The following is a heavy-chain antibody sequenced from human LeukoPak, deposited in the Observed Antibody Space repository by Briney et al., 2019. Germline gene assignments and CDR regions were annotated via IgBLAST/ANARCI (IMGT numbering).Heavy chain of an antibody. CDR2: ISGSGGST. Sequence: GGSLRLSCAVSGFTFNNYAMSWVRQAPGKGLEWVSAISGSGGSTYYADSVKDRFTISRDNSGNTLSLQMNSLRAEDTAVYFCAKTRSVATRAKDYWGQGTLVTVSS. CDR3: AKTRSVATRAKDY. J-gene: IGHJ4*02. V-gene: IGHV3-23*01. CDR1: GFTFNNYA.